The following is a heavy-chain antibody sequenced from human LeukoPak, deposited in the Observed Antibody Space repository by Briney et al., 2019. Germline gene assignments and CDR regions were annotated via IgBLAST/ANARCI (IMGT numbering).Heavy chain of an antibody. CDR3: ARGKYYYGLKYYFDY. V-gene: IGHV3-30*03. CDR2: ISYDGSNK. Sequence: GGSLRLSCAASGFTFSSHSMTWVRQAPGKGLEWVAVISYDGSNKYYADSVKGRFTISRDNSKNTLYLQMNSLRAEDTAVYYCARGKYYYGLKYYFDYWGQGILVTVSS. CDR1: GFTFSSHS. D-gene: IGHD3-10*01. J-gene: IGHJ4*02.